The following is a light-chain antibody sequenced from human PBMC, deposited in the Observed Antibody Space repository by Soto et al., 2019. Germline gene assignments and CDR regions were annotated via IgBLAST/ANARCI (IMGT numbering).Light chain of an antibody. V-gene: IGKV1-17*01. CDR1: QGIRND. Sequence: DIQITQSPSSLSASVEERVTITCQASQGIRNDLGWDQQKPGKAPKRLIYAASSLQSGVPSRFSGSGSGTEFTLTVSSLQPEDFATYYCLQQSSYPPLTFGGGTKVEIK. CDR2: AAS. J-gene: IGKJ4*01. CDR3: LQQSSYPPLT.